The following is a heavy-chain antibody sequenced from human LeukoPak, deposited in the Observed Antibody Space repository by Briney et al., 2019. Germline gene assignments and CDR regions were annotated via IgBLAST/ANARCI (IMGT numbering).Heavy chain of an antibody. J-gene: IGHJ4*02. D-gene: IGHD3-9*01. Sequence: GGSLRLSCAASGFTFSSYEMNWVRQAPGKGLEWVANIKQDGSEKYYVDSVKGRFTISRDNAKNSLYLQMNSLRAEDTAVYYCAREAYYDILTGSYTIPAHFDYWGQGTLVTVSS. CDR1: GFTFSSYE. CDR3: AREAYYDILTGSYTIPAHFDY. CDR2: IKQDGSEK. V-gene: IGHV3-7*01.